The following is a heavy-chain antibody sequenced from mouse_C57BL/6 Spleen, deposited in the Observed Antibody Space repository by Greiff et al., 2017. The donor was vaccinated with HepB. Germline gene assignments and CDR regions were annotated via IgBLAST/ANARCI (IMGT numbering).Heavy chain of an antibody. J-gene: IGHJ3*01. CDR2: IDPETGGT. CDR3: TRITL. V-gene: IGHV1-15*01. CDR1: GYTFTDYE. D-gene: IGHD1-1*01. Sequence: VQRVESGAELVRPGASVTLSCKASGYTFTDYEMHWVKQTPVHGLEWIGAIDPETGGTAYNQKFKGKAILTADKSSSTAYMELRSLTSEDSAVYYCTRITLWGQGTLVTVSA.